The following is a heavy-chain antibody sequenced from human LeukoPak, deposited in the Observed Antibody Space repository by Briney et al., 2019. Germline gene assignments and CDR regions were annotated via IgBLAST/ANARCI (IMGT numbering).Heavy chain of an antibody. CDR3: AKAYSSSCQDVCYFDY. J-gene: IGHJ4*02. Sequence: PGGSLRLSCAASGFTFSSYAMSWVRQAPGKGLEWVSAISGSGGNTYYADSVKGRFTISRDNSKNTLYLQMNSLRAEDTAVYYCAKAYSSSCQDVCYFDYWGQGTLVTVSS. CDR1: GFTFSSYA. CDR2: ISGSGGNT. V-gene: IGHV3-23*01. D-gene: IGHD6-13*01.